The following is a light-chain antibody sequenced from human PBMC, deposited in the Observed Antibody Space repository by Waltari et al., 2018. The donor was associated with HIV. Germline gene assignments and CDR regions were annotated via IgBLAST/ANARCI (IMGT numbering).Light chain of an antibody. Sequence: SAVTQPASVSGLPGQSITISCTGDDSDFGLFNFVSWYQQHPGNLPGLIVYDVDSRSSGISTRFSGSKSGHTASLSISVLRAEDEADYYRAFFTDDNTLLFGGGTKVTVL. CDR3: AFFTDDNTLL. J-gene: IGLJ3*02. V-gene: IGLV2-14*03. CDR2: DVD. CDR1: DSDFGLFNF.